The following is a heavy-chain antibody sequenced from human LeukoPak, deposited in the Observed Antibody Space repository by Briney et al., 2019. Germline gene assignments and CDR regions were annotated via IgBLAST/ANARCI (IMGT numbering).Heavy chain of an antibody. V-gene: IGHV3-48*01. Sequence: GGTLRLSCAASGFTFSSYNMNWVRQAPGKGLEWVSYISDSSTTIYYADSVKGRFTISRDNAKNSLYLQMNSLRAEDTAVYYCARDRGGAYDFWSGYYTGYFDYWGQGTLVPVSS. D-gene: IGHD3-3*01. CDR2: ISDSSTTI. J-gene: IGHJ4*02. CDR3: ARDRGGAYDFWSGYYTGYFDY. CDR1: GFTFSSYN.